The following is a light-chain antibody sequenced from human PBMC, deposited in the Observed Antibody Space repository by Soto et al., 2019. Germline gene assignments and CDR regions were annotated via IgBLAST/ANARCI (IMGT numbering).Light chain of an antibody. Sequence: QSVPTQPPSASGTPGQRVTISCSGSTSNIGSNNVNWYRQLPGTAPKLLLFNNEGRPSGVPGRVSGSKSGTSASLAISGLQSDDEADYYCAVWDDSLNGPVFGGGTKLTVL. CDR2: NNE. J-gene: IGLJ2*01. V-gene: IGLV1-44*01. CDR3: AVWDDSLNGPV. CDR1: TSNIGSNN.